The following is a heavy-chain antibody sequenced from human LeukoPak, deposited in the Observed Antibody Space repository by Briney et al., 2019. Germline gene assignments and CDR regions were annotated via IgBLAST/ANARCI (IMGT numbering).Heavy chain of an antibody. J-gene: IGHJ3*01. Sequence: PGESLRLSCAVSGFIVSSDYMSWVRQAPGKGLEWVANIKQDGSEKYYVDSVKGRFTISRDNAKNSLYLQINSLRAEDTAVYYCASSSYSSSSSVWGQGTMVTVSS. CDR3: ASSSYSSSSSV. V-gene: IGHV3-7*03. CDR2: IKQDGSEK. D-gene: IGHD6-6*01. CDR1: GFIVSSDY.